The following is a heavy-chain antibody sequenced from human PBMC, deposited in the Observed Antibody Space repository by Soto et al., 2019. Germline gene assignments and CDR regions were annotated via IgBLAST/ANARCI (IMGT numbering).Heavy chain of an antibody. J-gene: IGHJ6*02. CDR2: IVPRFGSP. D-gene: IGHD3-16*01. Sequence: QVPLVQSGAEMRKPGSSLRVSCKASGGTFSDYAFSWVRQAPGQGLEWMGGIVPRFGSPNYAQKFGGRVTITADTYTSTVYLALSSLRFDDTAVYFCARDRIQLRLGKYSFNGMDVWGQGTTIIVSS. V-gene: IGHV1-69*06. CDR1: GGTFSDYA. CDR3: ARDRIQLRLGKYSFNGMDV.